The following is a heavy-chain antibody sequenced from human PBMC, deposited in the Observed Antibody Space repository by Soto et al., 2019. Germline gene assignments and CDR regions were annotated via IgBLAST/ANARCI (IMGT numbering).Heavy chain of an antibody. V-gene: IGHV1-69*13. CDR1: GGTFSSYA. J-gene: IGHJ4*02. D-gene: IGHD6-13*01. Sequence: SVKVSCKASGGTFSSYAINWVRQAPGQGLDWMGGIVPIFGTPNYAQKFQGRVTITADESTSTAYMELSSLRSEDTATYYCARNKAAATGPFDYWGKGTLVTVSS. CDR2: IVPIFGTP. CDR3: ARNKAAATGPFDY.